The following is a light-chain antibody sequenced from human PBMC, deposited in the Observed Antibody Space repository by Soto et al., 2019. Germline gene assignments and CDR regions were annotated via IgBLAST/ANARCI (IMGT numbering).Light chain of an antibody. Sequence: EIVLTQSPATLAVSPGERATLSCRASHSVSSNLAWYQQRPGQAPRLLISGASTRATGIPARFSGSGSGTEVTLTISSLQSADFGVYYCQQYHNWPQTFGQGTKVDIK. CDR1: HSVSSN. J-gene: IGKJ1*01. CDR3: QQYHNWPQT. CDR2: GAS. V-gene: IGKV3-15*01.